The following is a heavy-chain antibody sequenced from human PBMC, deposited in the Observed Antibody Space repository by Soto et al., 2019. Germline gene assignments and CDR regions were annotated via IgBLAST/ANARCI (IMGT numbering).Heavy chain of an antibody. Sequence: QVQLQESSPGLVKPSEILSLSCTVSGVSISNFYWSWIRQPAGKGLEWIGRIYTSGSTNYNPSLKSRVTMSVDTSMNQFSLKVNSVTAADTAVYYCARAPSDYGDYDYWGQGTLVTVSS. CDR1: GVSISNFY. D-gene: IGHD4-17*01. CDR2: IYTSGST. CDR3: ARAPSDYGDYDY. V-gene: IGHV4-4*07. J-gene: IGHJ4*02.